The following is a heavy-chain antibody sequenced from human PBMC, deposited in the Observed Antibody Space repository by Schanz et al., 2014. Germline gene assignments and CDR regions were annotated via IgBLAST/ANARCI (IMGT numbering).Heavy chain of an antibody. CDR3: ARDTTWRLDL. CDR2: IFPNGLT. Sequence: QVQLQESGPGLVKPSETLSLTCVVSRHSFSSSNWWGWIRQPPGKGLEWIGRIFPNGLTNYNPSLKSRATRARDTSKSQFSLAVTSLTAADTAVYYCARDTTWRLDLWGRGTLVTVSS. J-gene: IGHJ2*01. D-gene: IGHD1-1*01. CDR1: RHSFSSSNW. V-gene: IGHV4-38-2*02.